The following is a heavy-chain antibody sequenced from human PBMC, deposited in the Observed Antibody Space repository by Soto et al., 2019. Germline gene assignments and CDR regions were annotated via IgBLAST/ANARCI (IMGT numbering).Heavy chain of an antibody. J-gene: IGHJ4*02. Sequence: QVQLVQSGAEVKKPGASVKVSCKASGYTFTSYGISWVRQAPGQGLEWMGWISAYNGNTNYAQKLQGRVTMTTDTSTSTAYMERRSLRSDDTAVYYCARTCITIFGVVITTFDYWGQGTLVTVSS. CDR3: ARTCITIFGVVITTFDY. V-gene: IGHV1-18*01. CDR2: ISAYNGNT. D-gene: IGHD3-3*01. CDR1: GYTFTSYG.